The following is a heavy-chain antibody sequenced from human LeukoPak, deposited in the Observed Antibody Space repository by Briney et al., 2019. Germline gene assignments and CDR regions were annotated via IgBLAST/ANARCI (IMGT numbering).Heavy chain of an antibody. V-gene: IGHV6-1*01. CDR3: ARELRDVLRFLEWFPTLGMDV. Sequence: SQTLTLTCAISGDSVSSNSAAWNWIRQSPSRGLEWLGRTYYRSKWYNYYAVSVKSRITINPDTSKNQFSLQLNSVTPEDTAVYYCARELRDVLRFLEWFPTLGMDVWGQGTTVTVSS. CDR1: GDSVSSNSAA. D-gene: IGHD3-3*01. CDR2: TYYRSKWYN. J-gene: IGHJ6*02.